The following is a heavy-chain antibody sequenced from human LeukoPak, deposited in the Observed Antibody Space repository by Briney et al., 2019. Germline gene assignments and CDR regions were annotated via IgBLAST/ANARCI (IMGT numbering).Heavy chain of an antibody. CDR3: VKERVYHFEAFDI. CDR2: IRYDGSSK. Sequence: PGGSLRLSCAASGVTFRTYGIHWVRQAPGKGLEGGAFIRYDGSSKYYADSVRGRFTISRDSSTNTLYLQMNSLRAEDTAVYYCVKERVYHFEAFDIWGLGTMVTVSS. D-gene: IGHD2-8*01. CDR1: GVTFRTYG. V-gene: IGHV3-30*02. J-gene: IGHJ3*02.